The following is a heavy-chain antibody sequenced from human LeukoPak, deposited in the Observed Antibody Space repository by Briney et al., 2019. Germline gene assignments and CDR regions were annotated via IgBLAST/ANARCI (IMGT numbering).Heavy chain of an antibody. J-gene: IGHJ4*02. CDR2: FDPEDGET. Sequence: ASVKVSCMVSGYTLTELSMHWVRQAPGKGLEGMGGFDPEDGETIYAQKFQGRVTMTEDTSTDTAYMELSSLISEDTAVYYCATGKAAAGVDFDYGGQGTLVTVS. CDR1: GYTLTELS. D-gene: IGHD6-13*01. V-gene: IGHV1-24*01. CDR3: ATGKAAAGVDFDY.